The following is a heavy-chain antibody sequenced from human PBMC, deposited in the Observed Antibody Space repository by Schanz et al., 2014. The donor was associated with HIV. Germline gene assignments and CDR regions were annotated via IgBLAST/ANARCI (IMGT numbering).Heavy chain of an antibody. CDR3: AKGGRDILSYYGMDV. CDR1: GFTFSSYA. J-gene: IGHJ6*02. Sequence: QEQVVESGGGVVQPGRSLRLACAASGFTFSSYAMHWVRQAPGTGLEWVAVIWYDATNEYYADSVKGRFTISRDNSKNTLYLQMNSLRVEDTAVYYCAKGGRDILSYYGMDVWGQGTTVTVSS. V-gene: IGHV3-33*06. D-gene: IGHD2-15*01. CDR2: IWYDATNE.